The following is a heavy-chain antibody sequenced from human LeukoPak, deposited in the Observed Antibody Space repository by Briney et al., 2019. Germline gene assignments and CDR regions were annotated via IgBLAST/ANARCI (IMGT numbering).Heavy chain of an antibody. J-gene: IGHJ3*02. Sequence: GGSLRLSCAASGFTFSSYAMTWVRQAPGKGLEWVSAISRSGGDTEYADSVKGRFTISRDNSKNTLYLQMNSLRDEDTAVYYCARIVAGGAFDIWGQGTMVTVSS. CDR3: ARIVAGGAFDI. CDR2: ISRSGGDT. D-gene: IGHD1-26*01. V-gene: IGHV3-23*01. CDR1: GFTFSSYA.